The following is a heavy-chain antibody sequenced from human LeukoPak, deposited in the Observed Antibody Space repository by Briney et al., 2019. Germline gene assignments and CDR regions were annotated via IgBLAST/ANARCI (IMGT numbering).Heavy chain of an antibody. CDR3: ARREYSSAFDY. Sequence: QLGRSLRLSCAASGFTFSSYAMHWVRQAPGKGLEWVAAISYDGSNKYYADSVKGRFTISRDNSKNTRYLQMNSLRAEDTAVYYCARREYSSAFDYWGQGTLVTVSS. CDR1: GFTFSSYA. J-gene: IGHJ4*01. V-gene: IGHV3-30*04. CDR2: ISYDGSNK. D-gene: IGHD6-19*01.